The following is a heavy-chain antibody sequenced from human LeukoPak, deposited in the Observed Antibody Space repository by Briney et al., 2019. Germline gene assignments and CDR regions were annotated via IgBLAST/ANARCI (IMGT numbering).Heavy chain of an antibody. D-gene: IGHD3/OR15-3a*01. V-gene: IGHV3-33*01. J-gene: IGHJ4*02. CDR3: AREVSDWRYFDY. CDR2: IWYDGSNK. Sequence: GGSLRLSCAASGFTFSSYGMHWVRQAPGKGLEWVAVIWYDGSNKYYADSVKGRFTISRDNSKNTLHLQMNSLRAEDTAAYYCAREVSDWRYFDYWGQGTLVTVSS. CDR1: GFTFSSYG.